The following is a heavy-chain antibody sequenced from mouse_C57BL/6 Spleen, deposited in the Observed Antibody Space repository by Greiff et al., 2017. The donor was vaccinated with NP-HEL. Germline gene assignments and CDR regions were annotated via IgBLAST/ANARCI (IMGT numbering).Heavy chain of an antibody. CDR3: ARGGSSLFDY. D-gene: IGHD1-1*01. CDR2: INPSTGGT. CDR1: GYSFTGYY. V-gene: IGHV1-42*01. Sequence: EVQRVESGPELVKPGASVKISCKASGYSFTGYYMNWVKQSPEKSLEWIGEINPSTGGTTYNQKFKAKATLTVDKSSSTAYMQLNSLTSEDSAVYYCARGGSSLFDYWGQGTTLTVSS. J-gene: IGHJ2*01.